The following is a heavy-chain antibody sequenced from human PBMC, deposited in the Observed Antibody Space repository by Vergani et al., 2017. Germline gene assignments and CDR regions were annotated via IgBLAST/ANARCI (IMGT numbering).Heavy chain of an antibody. CDR1: GFTFSSYA. CDR3: ARVARPSTVMGWFDP. J-gene: IGHJ5*02. Sequence: QVQLVESGGGVVQPGRSLRLSCAASGFTFSSYAMHWVRPAPGKGLEWVAIISYDGSNKYYPDPVKGRFTMARDNSKHTLYLQMNSLRAKDTAVYYCARVARPSTVMGWFDPWGQGTLVTVSS. CDR2: ISYDGSNK. D-gene: IGHD4-11*01. V-gene: IGHV3-30-3*01.